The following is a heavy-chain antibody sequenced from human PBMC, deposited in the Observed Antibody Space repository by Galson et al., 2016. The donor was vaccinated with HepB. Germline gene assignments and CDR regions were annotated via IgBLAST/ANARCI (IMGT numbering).Heavy chain of an antibody. V-gene: IGHV3-15*01. J-gene: IGHJ6*02. CDR3: TTNDYSNYPYYYGMDV. CDR2: IKSKSDGGTT. D-gene: IGHD4-11*01. Sequence: SLRLSCATSGFTFRDYFMHWVRQAPGKGLEWVGRIKSKSDGGTTDYAAPVKGRFTISRDDSKNTLYLQMNSLKTEDTAVYYCTTNDYSNYPYYYGMDVWGQGTTVTVSS. CDR1: GFTFRDYF.